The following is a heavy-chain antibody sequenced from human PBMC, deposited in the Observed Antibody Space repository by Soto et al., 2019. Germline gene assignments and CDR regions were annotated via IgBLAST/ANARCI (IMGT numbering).Heavy chain of an antibody. CDR2: INPNSGGT. Sequence: GASVKVSCKASGYTFTGYYMHWVRQAPGQGLEWMGWINPNSGGTDYAQKFQGRVTMTRDTSISTAYMELSRPRSDDTAVYYCARVAIRGVINTWFDPWGQGTLVTVSS. V-gene: IGHV1-2*02. CDR3: ARVAIRGVINTWFDP. J-gene: IGHJ5*02. CDR1: GYTFTGYY. D-gene: IGHD3-10*01.